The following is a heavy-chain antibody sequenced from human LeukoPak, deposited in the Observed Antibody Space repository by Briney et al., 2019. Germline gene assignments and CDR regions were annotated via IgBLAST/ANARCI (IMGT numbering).Heavy chain of an antibody. CDR2: INHSGST. Sequence: SETLSLTCAVYGGSFSGYYWSWIRRPPGKGLEWIGEINHSGSTNYNPSRKSRVTISVDTSKNQFSLKLSSVTAADTAVYYCARLTLRSGAQDYWGQGTLVTVSS. CDR1: GGSFSGYY. J-gene: IGHJ4*02. CDR3: ARLTLRSGAQDY. V-gene: IGHV4-34*01. D-gene: IGHD2-8*02.